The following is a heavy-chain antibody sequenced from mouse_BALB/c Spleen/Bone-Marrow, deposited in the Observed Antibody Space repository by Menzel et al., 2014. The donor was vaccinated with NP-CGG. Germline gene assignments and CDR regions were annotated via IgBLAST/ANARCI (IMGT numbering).Heavy chain of an antibody. V-gene: IGHV3-2*02. CDR2: ITSSGHT. CDR1: GYSITSAYA. D-gene: IGHD3-1*01. Sequence: EVKLEESGPGLMKPSQSLSLTCTVTGYSITSAYAWNWIQQFPGDKLEWMGYITSSGHTSYNPSLKSRISITRDTSKNQFFLQLNSVTTEDTATYFCARSGNFFDYWGQGTTLTVSS. CDR3: ARSGNFFDY. J-gene: IGHJ2*01.